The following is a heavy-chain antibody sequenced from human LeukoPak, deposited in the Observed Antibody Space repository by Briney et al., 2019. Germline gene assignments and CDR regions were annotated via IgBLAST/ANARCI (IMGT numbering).Heavy chain of an antibody. J-gene: IGHJ4*02. Sequence: GGSLRLSCAASGISFRTYWMSWVRQAPGKGLEWVANIRQDGIEIYYVDSVKGRFTISRDNSKNALYLKMNNLRAEDTAVYFCARLNWDRSSTLVAAVKDGFDFWGQGTLVTVSS. CDR1: GISFRTYW. V-gene: IGHV3-7*05. CDR3: ARLNWDRSSTLVAAVKDGFDF. CDR2: IRQDGIEI. D-gene: IGHD1/OR15-1a*01.